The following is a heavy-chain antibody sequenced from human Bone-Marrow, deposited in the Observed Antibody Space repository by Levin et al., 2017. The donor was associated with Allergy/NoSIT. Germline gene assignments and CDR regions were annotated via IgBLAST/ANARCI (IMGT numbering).Heavy chain of an antibody. Sequence: GESLKISCAASGFTFSSYSMNWVRQAPGKGLEWVSAISSRSTYIYYADSVKGRFTISRDDAKNSLYLQMNSLRAEDTAVYYCATERRSGTFYTDWGQGTLVTVSS. V-gene: IGHV3-21*01. CDR1: GFTFSSYS. CDR2: ISSRSTYI. D-gene: IGHD3-10*01. CDR3: ATERRSGTFYTD. J-gene: IGHJ4*02.